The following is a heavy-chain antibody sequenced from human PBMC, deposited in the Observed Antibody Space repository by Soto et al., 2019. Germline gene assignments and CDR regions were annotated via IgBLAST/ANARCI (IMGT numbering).Heavy chain of an antibody. CDR1: GDSISSSVW. V-gene: IGHV4-4*02. J-gene: IGHJ4*02. Sequence: PSETLSLTCAVSGDSISSSVWWTWVRQPPGKGLEWIGEVFHTGNTNYNPSLKSRVTMSVDKPTNEFSLKVTSVTAADTAIYYCARKAWVSFDYWGQGALVTVSS. CDR3: ARKAWVSFDY. D-gene: IGHD7-27*01. CDR2: VFHTGNT.